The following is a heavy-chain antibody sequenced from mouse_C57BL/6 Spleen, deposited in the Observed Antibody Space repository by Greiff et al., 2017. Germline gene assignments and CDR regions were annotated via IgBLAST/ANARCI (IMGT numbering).Heavy chain of an antibody. D-gene: IGHD2-4*01. CDR2: IDPSDSET. CDR3: VRGHDYDGWYFDV. J-gene: IGHJ1*03. CDR1: GYTFTSYW. V-gene: IGHV1-52*01. Sequence: QVQLQQPGAELVRPGSSVKLSCKASGYTFTSYWMHWVKQRPIQGLEWIGNIDPSDSETHYNQKFKDKATLTVDKSSSTAYMQLSSLTSEDSAVYYCVRGHDYDGWYFDVWGTGTTVTVSS.